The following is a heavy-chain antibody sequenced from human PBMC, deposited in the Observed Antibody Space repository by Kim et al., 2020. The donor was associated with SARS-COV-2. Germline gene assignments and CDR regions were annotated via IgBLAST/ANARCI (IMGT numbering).Heavy chain of an antibody. CDR3: AKECSNGWGYYYGMDV. J-gene: IGHJ6*02. V-gene: IGHV3-33*06. CDR2: IWYDGSNK. Sequence: GGSLRLSCAASGFTFSSYGMHWVRQAPGKGLEWVAVIWYDGSNKYYADSVKGRFTISRDNSKNTLYLQMNSLRAEDTAVYYCAKECSNGWGYYYGMDVWGQGTTVTVPS. D-gene: IGHD4-4*01. CDR1: GFTFSSYG.